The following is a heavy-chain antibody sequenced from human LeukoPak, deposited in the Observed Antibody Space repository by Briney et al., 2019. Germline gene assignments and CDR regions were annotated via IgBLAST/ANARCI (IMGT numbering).Heavy chain of an antibody. CDR1: GFTFSSYE. V-gene: IGHV3-21*01. D-gene: IGHD3-10*01. CDR2: ISISTSYI. CDR3: ARERFHGSGAPKFDY. Sequence: KPGGSLRLSCAASGFTFSSYEMNWVRQAPGKGLEWVASISISTSYIDYADSVKGRFTISRDNAKNSLYLEMNSLRVDDTAVYYCARERFHGSGAPKFDYWGQGTLVTVSS. J-gene: IGHJ4*02.